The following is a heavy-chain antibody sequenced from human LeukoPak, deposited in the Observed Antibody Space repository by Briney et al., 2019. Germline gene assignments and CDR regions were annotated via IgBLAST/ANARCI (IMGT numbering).Heavy chain of an antibody. J-gene: IGHJ3*02. CDR1: GFTFSSYW. CDR2: INSDGSST. D-gene: IGHD1-26*01. Sequence: GGSLRLSCAASGFTFSSYWMHWVRQAPGKGLVWVSRINSDGSSTSYADPVKGRFTISRDNAKNTLYLQMNSLRAEDTAVYYCARDRELLLWFDAFDIWGQGTMVTVSS. V-gene: IGHV3-74*01. CDR3: ARDRELLLWFDAFDI.